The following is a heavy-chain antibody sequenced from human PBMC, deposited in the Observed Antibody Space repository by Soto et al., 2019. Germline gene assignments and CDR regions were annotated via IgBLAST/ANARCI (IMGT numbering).Heavy chain of an antibody. CDR3: AEDNGGGFGGLYG. Sequence: EVQLVESGGGLVQPGRSLRLSCAGSVFSFDNYAMHWVRQAPGKGLEWVSGISWNSGSIVYADSVKGRFAISRDNAKNSLYLQMNSLGPEDTALYYCAEDNGGGFGGLYGWGQGTLVTVSS. J-gene: IGHJ4*02. CDR1: VFSFDNYA. CDR2: ISWNSGSI. V-gene: IGHV3-9*01. D-gene: IGHD3-10*01.